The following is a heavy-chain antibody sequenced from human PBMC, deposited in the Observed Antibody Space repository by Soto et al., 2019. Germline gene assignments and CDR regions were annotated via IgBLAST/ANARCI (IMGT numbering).Heavy chain of an antibody. Sequence: PSETLSLTCTVSGGSISSGGYYWSWIRQHPGKGLEWIGYIYYSGSTYYNPSLKSRVTISVDTSKSQFSLKLSSVTAADTAVYYCAREGETMIGDYENYWGQGTLVTVSS. CDR3: AREGETMIGDYENY. D-gene: IGHD4-17*01. V-gene: IGHV4-31*03. J-gene: IGHJ4*02. CDR1: GGSISSGGYY. CDR2: IYYSGST.